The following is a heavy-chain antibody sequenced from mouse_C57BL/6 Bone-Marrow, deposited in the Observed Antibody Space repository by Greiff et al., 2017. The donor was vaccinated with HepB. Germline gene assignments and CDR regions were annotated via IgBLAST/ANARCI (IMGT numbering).Heavy chain of an antibody. CDR3: ARWLLRDYYAMDY. Sequence: QVQLQQPGAELVKPGASVKLSCKASGYTFTSYWMQWVKQRPGQGLEWIGEIDPSDSYTNYNQKFKGKARLTVDTSSSTAYMQLSSLTSEDSAVYYCARWLLRDYYAMDYWGQGTSVTVSS. D-gene: IGHD2-3*01. CDR1: GYTFTSYW. CDR2: IDPSDSYT. V-gene: IGHV1-50*01. J-gene: IGHJ4*01.